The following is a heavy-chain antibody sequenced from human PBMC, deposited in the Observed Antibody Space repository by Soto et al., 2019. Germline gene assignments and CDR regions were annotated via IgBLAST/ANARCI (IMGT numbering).Heavy chain of an antibody. CDR2: IHSGGDT. J-gene: IGHJ6*02. CDR3: ARSRTGITYGGMDV. V-gene: IGHV3-66*01. Sequence: PGGSLRLSCAASGFAVSGNYMTWVRQAPGKGLEWVSVIHSGGDTRYADSVRGRFTISRDNSKNTLYLQMNSLRAEDTAVYYCARSRTGITYGGMDVWGQGTTVTVSS. CDR1: GFAVSGNY. D-gene: IGHD1-7*01.